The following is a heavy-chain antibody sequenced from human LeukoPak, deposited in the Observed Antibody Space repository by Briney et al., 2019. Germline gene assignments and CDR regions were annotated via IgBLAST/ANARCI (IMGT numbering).Heavy chain of an antibody. D-gene: IGHD2-2*01. Sequence: ASVTVPCKASGYTFTSYDINWVRQATGQGLEGMGWMNPNSGNTGYAQKCQGRATMTRNTSISTAYMELSSLRSEDTAVYYCARGRGYCSSTSCYETLDYWGQRTLVTVSS. CDR3: ARGRGYCSSTSCYETLDY. V-gene: IGHV1-8*01. CDR2: MNPNSGNT. CDR1: GYTFTSYD. J-gene: IGHJ4*02.